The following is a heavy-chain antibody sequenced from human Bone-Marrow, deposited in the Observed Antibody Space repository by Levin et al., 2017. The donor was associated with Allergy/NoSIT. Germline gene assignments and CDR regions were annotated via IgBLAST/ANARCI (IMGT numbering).Heavy chain of an antibody. J-gene: IGHJ5*02. V-gene: IGHV3-74*01. CDR3: ARDRFYSDSGSNFSWFDP. CDR2: IQSNGKT. CDR1: GFTFSTYW. Sequence: GESLKISCAASGFTFSTYWMHWVRQAPGKGLVWVSRIQSNGKTNYADSVKGRFAISRDNAKKTLYLQMNRRTVEDTAVYFCARDRFYSDSGSNFSWFDPWGQGTLVTVSS. D-gene: IGHD3-10*01.